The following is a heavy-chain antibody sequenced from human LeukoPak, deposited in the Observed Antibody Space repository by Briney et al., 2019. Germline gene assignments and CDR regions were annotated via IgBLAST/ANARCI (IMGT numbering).Heavy chain of an antibody. J-gene: IGHJ3*02. CDR2: IYYSGST. CDR3: ARHGSYDSSGYAFDI. V-gene: IGHV4-59*08. D-gene: IGHD3-22*01. CDR1: GGSISSYY. Sequence: PSETLSLTCTVSGGSISSYYWSWIRQPPGKGLEWIGYIYYSGSTNYNPSLKSRVTISVDTSKNQFSLKLSSVTAADTAVYYCARHGSYDSSGYAFDIWGQGTMVTVSS.